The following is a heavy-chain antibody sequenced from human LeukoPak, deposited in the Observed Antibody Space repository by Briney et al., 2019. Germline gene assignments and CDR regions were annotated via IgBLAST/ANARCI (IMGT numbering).Heavy chain of an antibody. D-gene: IGHD3-22*01. Sequence: ASVKVSCKASGYTFTSYDINWVRQATGQGLEWMGWMNPNSGNAGYAQKFQGRVTMTRDTSISTAYMELSRLRSDDTAVYYCARMSYYDSSGFDYWGQGTLVTVSS. CDR3: ARMSYYDSSGFDY. CDR2: MNPNSGNA. J-gene: IGHJ4*02. V-gene: IGHV1-8*01. CDR1: GYTFTSYD.